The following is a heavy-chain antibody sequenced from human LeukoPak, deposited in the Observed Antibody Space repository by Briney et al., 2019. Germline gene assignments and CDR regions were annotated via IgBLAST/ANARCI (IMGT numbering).Heavy chain of an antibody. CDR2: INPNSGGT. J-gene: IGHJ3*02. D-gene: IGHD3-9*01. Sequence: ASVSDSRKASAYTFTRCYMHWVRQAPGPGLEWMGCINPNSGGTNYAQKIQDRGTMTRDTSISTVYIELSRLSADDTALYYCARGPVLRYFDGLSGDAFDIWGQGTMVTVSS. CDR3: ARGPVLRYFDGLSGDAFDI. CDR1: AYTFTRCY. V-gene: IGHV1-2*02.